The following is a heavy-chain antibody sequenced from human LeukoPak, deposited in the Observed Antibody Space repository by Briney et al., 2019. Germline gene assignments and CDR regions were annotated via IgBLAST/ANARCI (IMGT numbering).Heavy chain of an antibody. CDR3: ASHYGDYSFDY. Sequence: GGSLRLSCAASGFTFSSYSMNWVRQAPGKGLEWVSSISSSGDYIYYADSLKGRFTISRDNAKNSLYLQMNSLRAEDTALYYCASHYGDYSFDYWGQGTLVTVSS. V-gene: IGHV3-21*01. CDR1: GFTFSSYS. CDR2: ISSSGDYI. J-gene: IGHJ4*02. D-gene: IGHD4-17*01.